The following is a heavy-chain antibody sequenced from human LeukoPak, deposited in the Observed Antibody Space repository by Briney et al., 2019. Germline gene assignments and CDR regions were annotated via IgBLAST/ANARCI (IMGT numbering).Heavy chain of an antibody. D-gene: IGHD2-15*01. CDR1: GYNLGDFG. J-gene: IGHJ5*02. CDR2: ISAQHGNS. V-gene: IGHV1-18*01. Sequence: ASVKVSCTASGYNLGDFGVRWVRQAPGQGLEWMGGISAQHGNSNYVQKLQGRVTMTTDTSTNTASMELRSRRSDDTAVYYCARVGVLVVFNWFDPWGQGTLVTVSS. CDR3: ARVGVLVVFNWFDP.